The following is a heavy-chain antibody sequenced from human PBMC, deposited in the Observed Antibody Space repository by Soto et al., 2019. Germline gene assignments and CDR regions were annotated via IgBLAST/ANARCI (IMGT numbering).Heavy chain of an antibody. CDR1: GGSISSGGYS. Sequence: SETLSLTCAVSGGSISSGGYSWSWIRQPPGRGLEWIGYIYQSGSTYYNPSLKSRVTISVDRSRNQFSLRLSSVTAADTAVYFCATQSYSNSGAYYYYAMDVWGQGTTVTVSS. CDR2: IYQSGST. V-gene: IGHV4-30-2*01. CDR3: ATQSYSNSGAYYYYAMDV. J-gene: IGHJ6*02. D-gene: IGHD4-4*01.